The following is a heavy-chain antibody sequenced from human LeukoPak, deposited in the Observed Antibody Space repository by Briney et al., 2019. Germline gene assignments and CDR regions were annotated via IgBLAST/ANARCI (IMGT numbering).Heavy chain of an antibody. Sequence: GRSLRLSCAASGFTFSSYAMHWVRQAPGKGLEWVAIISYDRTNKYYADSVKGRFTISRDNSKNTLYLQLNSLRAEDTAVYYCARDPCTTGCYMDVWGKGTTVTVSS. CDR3: ARDPCTTGCYMDV. CDR2: ISYDRTNK. V-gene: IGHV3-30-3*01. CDR1: GFTFSSYA. J-gene: IGHJ6*03. D-gene: IGHD2-2*01.